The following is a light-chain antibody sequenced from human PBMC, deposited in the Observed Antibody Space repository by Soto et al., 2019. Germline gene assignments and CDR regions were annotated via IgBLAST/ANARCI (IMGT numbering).Light chain of an antibody. J-gene: IGKJ1*01. CDR2: GAS. CDR1: QSVSSSY. V-gene: IGKV3-20*01. CDR3: QQLGT. Sequence: EIVLTQSPGTLSLSPGERATVSCRASQSVSSSYLAWYQQNPGQAPRLLIYGASSRATRIPDRFSGSGSGTDFTLTISRLEPEDFAVYYCQQLGTFGQGTKVEIK.